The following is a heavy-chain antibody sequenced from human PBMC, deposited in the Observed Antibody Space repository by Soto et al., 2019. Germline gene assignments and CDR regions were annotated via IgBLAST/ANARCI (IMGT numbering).Heavy chain of an antibody. CDR2: ISGSGGST. Sequence: AGGSLRLSCAASGFTFSSYAMSWVRQAPGKGLEWVSAISGSGGSTYYADSVKGRFTISRDNSKNTLYLQMNSLRAEDTAVYYCAKTSDCSGGSCYLDWFDPWGQGTLVTVSS. CDR1: GFTFSSYA. V-gene: IGHV3-23*01. D-gene: IGHD2-15*01. CDR3: AKTSDCSGGSCYLDWFDP. J-gene: IGHJ5*02.